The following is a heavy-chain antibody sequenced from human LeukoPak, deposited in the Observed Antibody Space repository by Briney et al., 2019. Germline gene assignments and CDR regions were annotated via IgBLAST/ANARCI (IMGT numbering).Heavy chain of an antibody. CDR1: GITLCSYA. D-gene: IGHD3-10*01. CDR3: AKAPNYYGSGSYHSYYYYGMDV. V-gene: IGHV3-23*01. Sequence: GSLRLSCAASGITLCSYALSWVPQAPGEGLELVSAISGSGGSTYYADSVKGRFTISRDNSKNTLYLQMNSLRAEDTAVYYCAKAPNYYGSGSYHSYYYYGMDVWGKGTTVTVSS. CDR2: ISGSGGST. J-gene: IGHJ6*04.